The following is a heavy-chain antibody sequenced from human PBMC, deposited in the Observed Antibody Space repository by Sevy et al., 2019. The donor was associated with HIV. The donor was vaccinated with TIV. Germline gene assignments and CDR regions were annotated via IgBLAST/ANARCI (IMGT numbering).Heavy chain of an antibody. CDR3: ARARIAAAGTCWFDP. CDR2: IYYSGST. Sequence: SETLSLTCTVSGGSISSGDYYWSWIRQPPGKGLEWIGYIYYSGSTYYNPSLKSRVTISVDTSKNQFSLKLGSVTAADTAVYYCARARIAAAGTCWFDPWGQRTLVTASS. CDR1: GGSISSGDYY. J-gene: IGHJ5*02. V-gene: IGHV4-30-4*01. D-gene: IGHD6-13*01.